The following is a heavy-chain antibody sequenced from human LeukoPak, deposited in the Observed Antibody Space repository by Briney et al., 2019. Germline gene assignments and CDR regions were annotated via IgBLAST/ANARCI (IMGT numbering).Heavy chain of an antibody. CDR3: ARFSVSYAGLDY. Sequence: PGGSLRLSCAASGFTFSSYGMSWVRQAPGKGLEWVSVIFSGGNTYSADSVKGRFTISRDNSKNMLYLQMNSLRAEDTAVYHCARFSVSYAGLDYWGQGTLVTVSS. V-gene: IGHV3-66*01. J-gene: IGHJ4*02. CDR1: GFTFSSYG. D-gene: IGHD1-26*01. CDR2: IFSGGNT.